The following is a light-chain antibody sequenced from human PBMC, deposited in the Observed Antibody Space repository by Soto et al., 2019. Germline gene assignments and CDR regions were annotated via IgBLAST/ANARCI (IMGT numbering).Light chain of an antibody. CDR2: RND. CDR1: MSNIGRNY. Sequence: QSVLTQPPSASGTPGQRVTISCSGSMSNIGRNYVYWYQQLPGTAPKLLIYRNDQRPSGVPDRFSGSKSGTSASLAISGPRSEGEADYYCAAWDDSLSGYVFGTGTKLTVL. J-gene: IGLJ1*01. CDR3: AAWDDSLSGYV. V-gene: IGLV1-47*01.